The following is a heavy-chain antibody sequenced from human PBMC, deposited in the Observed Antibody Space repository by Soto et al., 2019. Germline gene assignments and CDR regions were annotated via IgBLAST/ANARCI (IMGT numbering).Heavy chain of an antibody. CDR2: VTPSGSGQ. CDR3: ARPEGDGSGSYYFDY. D-gene: IGHD3-10*01. Sequence: QVQLVQSGAEVKKPGASVRVSCKASGYTFTSYHIHWVRQAPGQGLEWMGRVTPSGSGQDYAQRFPGRVTMTRDTSTSTVYMELSSLRSEDTAVYYCARPEGDGSGSYYFDYWGQGTLVTVSS. CDR1: GYTFTSYH. V-gene: IGHV1-46*01. J-gene: IGHJ4*02.